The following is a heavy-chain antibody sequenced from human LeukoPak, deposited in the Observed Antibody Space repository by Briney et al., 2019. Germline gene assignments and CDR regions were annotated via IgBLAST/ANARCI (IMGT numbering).Heavy chain of an antibody. CDR1: GYTFNSYG. CDR2: INPSGGST. CDR3: ARDLGSSGWSEFSDY. Sequence: GASVKVSCKTSGYTFNSYGISWVRQAPGQGLEWMGIINPSGGSTSYAQKFQGRVTMTRDTSTSTVYMELSSLRSEDTAVYYCARDLGSSGWSEFSDYWGQGTLVTVSS. J-gene: IGHJ4*02. D-gene: IGHD6-19*01. V-gene: IGHV1-46*02.